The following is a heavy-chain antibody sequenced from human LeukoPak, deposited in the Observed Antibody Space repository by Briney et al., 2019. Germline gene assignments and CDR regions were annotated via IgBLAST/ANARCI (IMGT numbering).Heavy chain of an antibody. Sequence: SETLSLTCAVYGGSFSGYYWSWIRQPPGKGLEWIGEINHSGSTNYNPSLKSRVTISVDTSKNQFSLKLSSVTAADTAVYYCARERVVTMVRGGRNWFDPWGQGTLVTVSS. D-gene: IGHD3-10*01. V-gene: IGHV4-34*01. J-gene: IGHJ5*02. CDR3: ARERVVTMVRGGRNWFDP. CDR1: GGSFSGYY. CDR2: INHSGST.